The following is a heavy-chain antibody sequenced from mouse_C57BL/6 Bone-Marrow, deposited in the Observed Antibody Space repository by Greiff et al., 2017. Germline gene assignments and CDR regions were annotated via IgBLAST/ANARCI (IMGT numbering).Heavy chain of an antibody. V-gene: IGHV5-4*01. Sequence: EVKLVESGGGLVKPGGSLKLSCAASGFTFSSYAMSWVRQTPEKRLEWVATISDGGSYTYYPDNVKGRFTISRDNAKNNLYLQMSHLKSEDTAMYYCARDVGLRGAMDYWGQGTSVTVSS. CDR1: GFTFSSYA. CDR2: ISDGGSYT. CDR3: ARDVGLRGAMDY. J-gene: IGHJ4*01. D-gene: IGHD2-4*01.